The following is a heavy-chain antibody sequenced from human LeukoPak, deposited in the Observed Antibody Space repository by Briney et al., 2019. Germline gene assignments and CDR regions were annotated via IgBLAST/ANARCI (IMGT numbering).Heavy chain of an antibody. CDR2: MNPNSGNT. J-gene: IGHJ6*03. V-gene: IGHV1-8*03. CDR3: ARTHPYYYYYYMDV. CDR1: GYTFTSYD. Sequence: ASVKVSCKASGYTFTSYDINWVRQATGQGLEWMGWMNPNSGNTGYAQKFQGRVTITRNTSISTAYMELSSLRSEDTAVYYCARTHPYYYYYYMDVWGKGTTVTVSS.